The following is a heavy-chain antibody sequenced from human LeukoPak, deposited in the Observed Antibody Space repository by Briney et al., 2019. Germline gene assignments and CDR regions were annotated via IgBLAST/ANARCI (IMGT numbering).Heavy chain of an antibody. V-gene: IGHV4-59*08. Sequence: ESPSLTCTVSGGSISSYYWSWIRQPPGKGLEWIGYIYYSGSTNYNPSLKSRVTISVDTSKNQFSLKLSSVTAADTAVYYCARVSYYDILNYGMDVWGQGTTVTVSS. J-gene: IGHJ6*02. D-gene: IGHD3-9*01. CDR1: GGSISSYY. CDR2: IYYSGST. CDR3: ARVSYYDILNYGMDV.